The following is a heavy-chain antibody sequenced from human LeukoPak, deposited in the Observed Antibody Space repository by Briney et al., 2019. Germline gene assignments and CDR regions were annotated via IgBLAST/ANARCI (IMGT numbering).Heavy chain of an antibody. J-gene: IGHJ4*02. CDR3: ARGELRTRDY. V-gene: IGHV3-11*04. Sequence: GGSLRLSCAASGFTFRDHNMSWGRHGPGKGLGRVSYISLTGTTIYYADSVKGRFAPSRENARNSLYLLMNSLRAEDTAVYYCARGELRTRDYWGQGTLITVSS. CDR2: ISLTGTTI. CDR1: GFTFRDHN. D-gene: IGHD3-16*01.